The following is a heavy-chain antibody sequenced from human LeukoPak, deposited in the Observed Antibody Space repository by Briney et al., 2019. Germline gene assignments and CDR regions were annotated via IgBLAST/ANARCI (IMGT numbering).Heavy chain of an antibody. CDR1: GGTFSSYA. CDR3: ARASSSSGVDAFDI. Sequence: GASVKVSCKASGGTFSSYAISWVRQAPGQGLEWMGGINPIFGTANYAQKFQGRVTITADESTSTAYMELSSLRSEDTAVYYCARASSSSGVDAFDIWGQGTMVTVSS. V-gene: IGHV1-69*13. D-gene: IGHD6-6*01. J-gene: IGHJ3*02. CDR2: INPIFGTA.